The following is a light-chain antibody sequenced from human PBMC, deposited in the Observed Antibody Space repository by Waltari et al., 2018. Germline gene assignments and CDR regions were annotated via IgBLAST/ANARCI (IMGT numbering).Light chain of an antibody. J-gene: IGLJ3*02. V-gene: IGLV2-23*02. CDR1: SDDVGGYNL. CDR2: EVH. CDR3: CSYAGTTSWV. Sequence: QSALTQPASVSGSPGQSITISCTGTSDDVGGYNLVSWYQQSSCKAPKLIIYEVHKLPSGVSSRFSASRSGNTASLTISGLQSEDEANYYCCSYAGTTSWVFGGGTKVTVL.